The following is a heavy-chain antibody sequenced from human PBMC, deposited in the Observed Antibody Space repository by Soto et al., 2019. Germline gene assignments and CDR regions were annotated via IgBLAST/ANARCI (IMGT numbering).Heavy chain of an antibody. Sequence: GSLRLSCAASGFTFSSYEMNWVRQAPGKGLEWVSYISSSGSTIYYADSVKGRFTISRDNAKNSLYLQMNSLRAEDTAVYYCARDRASTQNPSGWYPDTIDYWGQGTLVTVS. CDR3: ARDRASTQNPSGWYPDTIDY. V-gene: IGHV3-48*03. CDR2: ISSSGSTI. CDR1: GFTFSSYE. J-gene: IGHJ4*02. D-gene: IGHD6-19*01.